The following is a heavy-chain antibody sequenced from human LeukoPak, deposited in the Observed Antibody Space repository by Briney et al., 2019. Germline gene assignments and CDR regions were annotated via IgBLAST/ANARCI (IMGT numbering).Heavy chain of an antibody. D-gene: IGHD1-26*01. V-gene: IGHV1-18*01. CDR2: ISAYNGNT. J-gene: IGHJ6*03. Sequence: VASVKVSCKASGYTFTDYGISWVRQAPGQGLEWMGWISAYNGNTNYAQKLQGRVTMTTDTSTSTAYMELSRLRSDDTAVYYCARGMEPYYYMDVWGKGTTVTVSS. CDR1: GYTFTDYG. CDR3: ARGMEPYYYMDV.